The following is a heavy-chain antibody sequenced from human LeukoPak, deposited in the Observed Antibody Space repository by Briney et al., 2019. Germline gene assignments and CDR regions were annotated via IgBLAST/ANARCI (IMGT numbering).Heavy chain of an antibody. D-gene: IGHD3-10*01. J-gene: IGHJ4*02. CDR1: GFTFSSYA. CDR2: ISGSGGST. CDR3: ARDGAPRSGGLFDY. Sequence: GGSLRLSCAASGFTFSSYAMSWVRQAPGKGLEWVSAISGSGGSTYYADSVKGRFTISRDNSKNTLYLQMNSLRAEDTAVYYCARDGAPRSGGLFDYWGQGTLVTVSS. V-gene: IGHV3-23*01.